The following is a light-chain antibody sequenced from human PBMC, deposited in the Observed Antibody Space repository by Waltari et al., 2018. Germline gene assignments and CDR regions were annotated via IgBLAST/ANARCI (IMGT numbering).Light chain of an antibody. V-gene: IGLV2-14*01. J-gene: IGLJ2*01. Sequence: QSSLTQPASVSGSPGQTVTLSCTGTSSSIGGHNYVSWYQQHSGKATQLMIYDVVKRPSGVSNRFSGSKSGNTASLTISGLQAEDDAIYYCSSYASSKFGGGTKLTVL. CDR1: SSSIGGHNY. CDR2: DVV. CDR3: SSYASSK.